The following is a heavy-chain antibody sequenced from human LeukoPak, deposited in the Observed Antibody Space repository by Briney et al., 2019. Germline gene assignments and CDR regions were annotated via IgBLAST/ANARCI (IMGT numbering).Heavy chain of an antibody. CDR3: ARRSTVAGRGRFDP. Sequence: SETLSLTCTVSGDSLSSNTYYWGWIRQPPGKGLEWIGSVHYSGSTYDNPSLKSRVTISVDTSKNQFSLKLISVTAADTAVDYCARRSTVAGRGRFDPWGQGTLVTVSS. D-gene: IGHD6-19*01. J-gene: IGHJ5*02. V-gene: IGHV4-39*01. CDR1: GDSLSSNTYY. CDR2: VHYSGST.